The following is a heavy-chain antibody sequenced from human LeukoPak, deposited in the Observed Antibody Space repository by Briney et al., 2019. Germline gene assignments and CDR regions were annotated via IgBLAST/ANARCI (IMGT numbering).Heavy chain of an antibody. CDR2: INPSGGST. D-gene: IGHD4-17*01. V-gene: IGHV1-46*01. CDR1: GYTFTSYY. J-gene: IGHJ4*02. Sequence: ASVKVFCRASGYTFTSYYMHWVRQAPGQGLEWMGIINPSGGSTSYAQKFQGRVTMTRDTSTSTVYMELSSLRSEDTAVYYCAREVPTVTTIYYFDYWGQGTLVTVSS. CDR3: AREVPTVTTIYYFDY.